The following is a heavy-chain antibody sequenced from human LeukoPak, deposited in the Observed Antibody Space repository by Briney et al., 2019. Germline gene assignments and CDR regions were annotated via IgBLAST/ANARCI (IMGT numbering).Heavy chain of an antibody. Sequence: GGSLRLSCAASGFTFNSYSMNWVRQAPGKGLEWVASISISSSYIYYADSVKGRFTISRDNAKNTLDLQMNSLRAEDTAIYYCARVILYSSGWYAGNDYWGQGTLVTVSS. D-gene: IGHD6-19*01. CDR3: ARVILYSSGWYAGNDY. CDR1: GFTFNSYS. J-gene: IGHJ4*02. CDR2: ISISSSYI. V-gene: IGHV3-21*01.